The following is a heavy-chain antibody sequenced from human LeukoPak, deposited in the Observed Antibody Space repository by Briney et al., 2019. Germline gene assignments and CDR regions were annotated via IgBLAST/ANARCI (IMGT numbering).Heavy chain of an antibody. CDR3: ARDGADYYDSSGYYGLTWGVYDY. Sequence: GGSLRLSCAASGFTFSSYEMNWVRQAPGKGLEWVSYISSSGSTIYYADSVKGRFTISRDNAKNTLYLQMNSLRAEDTAVYYCARDGADYYDSSGYYGLTWGVYDYWGQGTLVTVSS. CDR1: GFTFSSYE. J-gene: IGHJ4*02. D-gene: IGHD3-22*01. CDR2: ISSSGSTI. V-gene: IGHV3-48*03.